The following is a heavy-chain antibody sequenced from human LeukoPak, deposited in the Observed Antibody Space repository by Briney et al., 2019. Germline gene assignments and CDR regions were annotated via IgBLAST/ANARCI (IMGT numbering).Heavy chain of an antibody. V-gene: IGHV4-34*01. D-gene: IGHD3-22*01. Sequence: SETLSLTCAVYGGSFSDYYWSWIRQPPGKGLEWIGEINHSGSTNYSPSLKSRVTMSVDTSKNQFSLKLSSVTAADTAVYYCARTMIVVVTTPDAFDIWGQGTMVTVSS. CDR2: INHSGST. CDR1: GGSFSDYY. J-gene: IGHJ3*02. CDR3: ARTMIVVVTTPDAFDI.